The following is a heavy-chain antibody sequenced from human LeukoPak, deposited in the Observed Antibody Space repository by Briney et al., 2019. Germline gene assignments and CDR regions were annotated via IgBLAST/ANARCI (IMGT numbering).Heavy chain of an antibody. V-gene: IGHV1-18*04. D-gene: IGHD2-21*02. Sequence: GASVKVSCKASGYTFTSYYMHWVRLAPGQGPEWMGWINTNNGNTNYVQKFQGRVTMTTDKSTSTAYMELGSLRSDDTAVYYCARKGCVGDCYLFDYWGQGTLVTVSS. CDR2: INTNNGNT. CDR1: GYTFTSYY. CDR3: ARKGCVGDCYLFDY. J-gene: IGHJ4*02.